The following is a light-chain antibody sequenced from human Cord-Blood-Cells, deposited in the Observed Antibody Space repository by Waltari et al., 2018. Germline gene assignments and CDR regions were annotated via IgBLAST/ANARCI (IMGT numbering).Light chain of an antibody. J-gene: IGLJ3*02. V-gene: IGLV2-23*01. CDR2: EGS. CDR3: CSYAGSSTYWV. CDR1: SSDVGSYNL. Sequence: QSALTQPASVSGSPGQSITISCTGTSSDVGSYNLVSWYQQHPGKAPKLMIYEGSKRPSGVSNSFSGSKSGNTAYLTISGLQAEDEADYYCCSYAGSSTYWVFGGGTKLTVL.